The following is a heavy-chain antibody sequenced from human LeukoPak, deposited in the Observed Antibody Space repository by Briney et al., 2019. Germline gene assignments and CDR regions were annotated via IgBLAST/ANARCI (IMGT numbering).Heavy chain of an antibody. CDR3: ARLYSWNDDLKFDD. CDR2: IWYDGGNK. CDR1: GLTFSIYA. V-gene: IGHV3-33*01. J-gene: IGHJ4*02. Sequence: PGRSLRLSCAASGLTFSIYAMHWVRQAPGKGLEWVAVIWYDGGNKYYGDTVKGRFTISRDNSKNTLYLQMNSLRAEDTAVYYCARLYSWNDDLKFDDWGQGTLVTVSS. D-gene: IGHD1-20*01.